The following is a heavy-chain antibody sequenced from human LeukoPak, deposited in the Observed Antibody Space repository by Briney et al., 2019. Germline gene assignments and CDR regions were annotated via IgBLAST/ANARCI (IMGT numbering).Heavy chain of an antibody. V-gene: IGHV4-38-2*01. CDR1: GYSISSGYY. J-gene: IGHJ4*02. CDR2: IYHSGST. D-gene: IGHD3-10*01. CDR3: ARPDGGFGELKD. Sequence: SGTLSLTCAVSGYSISSGYYWGWIRQPPGKGLEWIGSIYHSGSTYDNPSLKSRVIMSVDTSKNQFSLKLTSVTAADTAVYYCARPDGGFGELKDWGQGTLVTVSS.